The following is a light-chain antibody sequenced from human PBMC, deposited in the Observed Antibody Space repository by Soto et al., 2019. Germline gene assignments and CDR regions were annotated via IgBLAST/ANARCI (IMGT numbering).Light chain of an antibody. Sequence: IQMTQSPSTLSASVGDTVTITCRASESIDNWLAWYQQKPGKAPKLLIFAASTLVRVVPSRFSGRGSGTAFTLTISSLQADDYATFYCQQYHTDWTFGQGTKVDIK. CDR2: AAS. CDR3: QQYHTDWT. CDR1: ESIDNW. V-gene: IGKV1-5*01. J-gene: IGKJ1*01.